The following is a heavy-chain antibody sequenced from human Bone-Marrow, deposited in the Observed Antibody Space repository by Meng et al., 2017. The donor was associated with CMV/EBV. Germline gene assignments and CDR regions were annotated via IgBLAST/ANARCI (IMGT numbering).Heavy chain of an antibody. J-gene: IGHJ1*01. CDR2: ISGSGGST. D-gene: IGHD1-26*01. CDR1: GFTFSSYW. Sequence: GGSLRLSCAASGFTFSSYWMSWVRQAPGKGLEWVSAISGSGGSTYYADSVKGRFTISRDNSKNTLYLQMNSLRAEDTAVYYCARAARGGATSAQYFQYWGQGTLVTVSS. CDR3: ARAARGGATSAQYFQY. V-gene: IGHV3-23*01.